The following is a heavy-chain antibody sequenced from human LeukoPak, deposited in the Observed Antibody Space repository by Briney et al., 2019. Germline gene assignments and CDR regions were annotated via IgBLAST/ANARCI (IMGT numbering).Heavy chain of an antibody. V-gene: IGHV4-38-2*01. CDR2: IYHSGST. CDR1: GYSISSGYY. D-gene: IGHD2-2*01. CDR3: ARHDQIVVVPAAHTEY. J-gene: IGHJ4*02. Sequence: SETLSLTCAVSGYSISSGYYWGWIRPPPGKGLEWIGSIYHSGSTYYNPSLKSRVTISVDTSKNQFSLKLSSVTAADTAVSYCARHDQIVVVPAAHTEYWGQGTLVTVSS.